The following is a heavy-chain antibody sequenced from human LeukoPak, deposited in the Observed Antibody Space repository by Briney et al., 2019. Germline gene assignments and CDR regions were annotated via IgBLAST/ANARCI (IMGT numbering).Heavy chain of an antibody. CDR1: GFTVSSNY. CDR3: ARALHQGDFWSGYYFYGMDV. V-gene: IGHV3-53*01. Sequence: GGSLRLSCAASGFTVSSNYMSWVRQAPGKGLEWVSVIYSGGSTYYADSVKGRFTISRDNSKNTLYLQMNSLRAEDTAVYYCARALHQGDFWSGYYFYGMDVWGQGTTVTVSS. CDR2: IYSGGST. D-gene: IGHD3-3*01. J-gene: IGHJ6*02.